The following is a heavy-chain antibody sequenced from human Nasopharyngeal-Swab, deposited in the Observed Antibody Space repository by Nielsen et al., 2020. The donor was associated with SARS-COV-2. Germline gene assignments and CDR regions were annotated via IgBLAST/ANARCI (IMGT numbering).Heavy chain of an antibody. CDR3: AGPRSPDYYGSGAFDY. CDR2: ISYDGSNK. D-gene: IGHD3-10*01. CDR1: GFTFSSYA. V-gene: IGHV3-30-3*01. Sequence: GGSLRLSCAASGFTFSSYAMHWVRQAPGKGLEWVAVISYDGSNKYYADSVKGRFTISRDNSKNTLYLQMNSLRAEDTAVYYCAGPRSPDYYGSGAFDYWGQGTLVTVSS. J-gene: IGHJ4*02.